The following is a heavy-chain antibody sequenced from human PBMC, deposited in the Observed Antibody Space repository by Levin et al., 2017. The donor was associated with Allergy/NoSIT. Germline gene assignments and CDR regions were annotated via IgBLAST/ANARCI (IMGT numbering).Heavy chain of an antibody. CDR1: GFTFSSYG. CDR3: ARVLRFYYYYYMDV. J-gene: IGHJ6*03. V-gene: IGHV3-33*01. CDR2: IWDDGYKK. D-gene: IGHD5-12*01. Sequence: LSLTCAASGFTFSSYGMHWVRQAPGKGLEWVAVIWDDGYKKYYPDAFPFLFPISRDNSKNTLYLQMNSLRAEDTAVYYCARVLRFYYYYYMDVWGKGTTVTVSS.